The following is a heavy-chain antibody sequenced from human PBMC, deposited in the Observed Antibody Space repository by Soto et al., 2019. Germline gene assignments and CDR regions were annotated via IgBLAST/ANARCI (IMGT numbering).Heavy chain of an antibody. V-gene: IGHV3-23*01. J-gene: IGHJ4*02. CDR3: AKEWAHYSYDSSGCIDY. D-gene: IGHD3-22*01. Sequence: EVQLLESGGGLVQPGGSLRLSCAASGFTFSSYAMSWVRQAPGKGLEWVSAISGSGGSTYYADSVKGRFTISRDNAKNTLYLQMNSLRAEDTAVYYCAKEWAHYSYDSSGCIDYWGQGTLVTVSS. CDR1: GFTFSSYA. CDR2: ISGSGGST.